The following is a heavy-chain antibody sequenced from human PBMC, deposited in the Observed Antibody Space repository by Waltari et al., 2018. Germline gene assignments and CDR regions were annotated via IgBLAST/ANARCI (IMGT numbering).Heavy chain of an antibody. V-gene: IGHV4-61*02. CDR3: ARDEARYYDIMTGGGYYGLDV. D-gene: IGHD3-9*01. Sequence: QVQLQESGPGLVRPSQTLSLTCTVSGGSISSGSVYWTWIRQPAGKGLEWVGHIFKSGSTKYNPSLKSRVSVSLDTSENQFSLRLSSVTAADTAVYYCARDEARYYDIMTGGGYYGLDVWGQGTTVTVAS. CDR2: IFKSGST. J-gene: IGHJ6*02. CDR1: GGSISSGSVY.